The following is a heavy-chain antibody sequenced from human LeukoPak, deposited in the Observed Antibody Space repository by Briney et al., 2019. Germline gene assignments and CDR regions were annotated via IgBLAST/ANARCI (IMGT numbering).Heavy chain of an antibody. CDR3: ARDLTGFYGMDV. V-gene: IGHV3-23*01. Sequence: GGSLRLSCAASGFTFSSYAMSWVRQAPGKGLEWVSAISGSGGSTYYADSVKGWCAISRDNSKNSLYLQMNSLRAEDTAVYYCARDLTGFYGMDVWGQGTTVTVSS. CDR2: ISGSGGST. J-gene: IGHJ6*02. CDR1: GFTFSSYA.